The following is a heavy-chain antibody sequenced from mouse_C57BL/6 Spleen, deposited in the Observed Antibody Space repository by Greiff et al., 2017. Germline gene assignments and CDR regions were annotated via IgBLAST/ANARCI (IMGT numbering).Heavy chain of an antibody. Sequence: EVQLQQSGAELVRPGASVKLSCTASGFNIKDDYMHWVKQRPEQGLEWIGWIDPENGDTEYASKFQGKATITADTSSNTAYLQLSSLTSEDTAVYYCTRGNYDYDGDFDYWGQGTTLTVSS. CDR3: TRGNYDYDGDFDY. V-gene: IGHV14-4*01. CDR1: GFNIKDDY. J-gene: IGHJ2*01. CDR2: IDPENGDT. D-gene: IGHD2-4*01.